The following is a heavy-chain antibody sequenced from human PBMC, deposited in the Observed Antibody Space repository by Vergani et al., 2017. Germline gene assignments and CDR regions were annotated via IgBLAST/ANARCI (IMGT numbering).Heavy chain of an antibody. CDR2: TITFFGPT. CDR1: VGPFKNSA. D-gene: IGHD2-21*02. CDR3: ARDCPGGRGDCSAGWYFDL. J-gene: IGHJ2*01. Sequence: QVQLVQSGAEVKKPGSSVKVSCKASVGPFKNSAFTWVRQVPGQGLEWMGRTITFFGPTDYAQKFQVRVTIIADELTKTVDMQLSNLRSEDTAVYYCARDCPGGRGDCSAGWYFDLWGRGTLGTVSS. V-gene: IGHV1-69*13.